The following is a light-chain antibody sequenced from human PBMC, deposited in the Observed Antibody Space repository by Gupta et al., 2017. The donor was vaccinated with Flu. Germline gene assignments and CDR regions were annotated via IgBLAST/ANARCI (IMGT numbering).Light chain of an antibody. CDR1: HSVLHSSNNKNY. CDR3: QEYYTSPRT. J-gene: IGKJ1*01. CDR2: WAS. Sequence: DIVLTHSPDSLAVSLGERATIHCKSSHSVLHSSNNKNYLAWYQQKPGQPPKLLIYWASTRESGVPDRFSGSGSGTDFTLTISSLQAEDVAVYYCQEYYTSPRTFGQGTKVEIK. V-gene: IGKV4-1*01.